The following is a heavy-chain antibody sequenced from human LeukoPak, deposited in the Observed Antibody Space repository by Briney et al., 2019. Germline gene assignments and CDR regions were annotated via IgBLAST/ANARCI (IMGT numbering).Heavy chain of an antibody. CDR2: INPNSGGT. V-gene: IGHV1-2*02. D-gene: IGHD3-9*01. CDR3: ARDLVLRYFGWLTTHEYYFDY. Sequence: GASVKVSCKASGYTFTGYYMHWVRQAPGQGLEWMGWINPNSGGTNYAQKFQGRVTMTRDTSISTAYMELSRLRSDDTAVYYCARDLVLRYFGWLTTHEYYFDYWGQGTLATVSS. CDR1: GYTFTGYY. J-gene: IGHJ4*02.